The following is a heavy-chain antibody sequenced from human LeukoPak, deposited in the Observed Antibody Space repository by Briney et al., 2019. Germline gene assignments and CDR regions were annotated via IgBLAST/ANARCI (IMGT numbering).Heavy chain of an antibody. CDR3: ARLVGVVIPKYYFDY. D-gene: IGHD3-3*01. J-gene: IGHJ4*02. Sequence: GGSLRLSCAASGFTFSDYYMSWLRQAPGKGLEGVSYISSSGSTIYYADSVKGRFTISRDNAKNSLYLQMNSLRAEDTAVYYCARLVGVVIPKYYFDYWGQGTLVTVSS. CDR2: ISSSGSTI. CDR1: GFTFSDYY. V-gene: IGHV3-11*01.